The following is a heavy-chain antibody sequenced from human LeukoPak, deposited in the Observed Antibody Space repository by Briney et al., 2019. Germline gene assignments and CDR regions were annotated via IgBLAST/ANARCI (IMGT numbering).Heavy chain of an antibody. V-gene: IGHV3-48*02. J-gene: IGHJ4*02. Sequence: PGGSLRLSCAASGFTFSSYSMNWVRQAPGKGLEWLSYIDTSSSTIYYADSVTGRFTISRDNAKNSPYLQMNSLRDEDTAVYYCARDTHGDFSFDYWGQGTLATVSS. CDR3: ARDTHGDFSFDY. CDR2: IDTSSSTI. CDR1: GFTFSSYS.